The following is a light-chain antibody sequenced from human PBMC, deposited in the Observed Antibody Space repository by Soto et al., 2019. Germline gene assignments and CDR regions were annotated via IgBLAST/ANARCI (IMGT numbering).Light chain of an antibody. V-gene: IGKV1-5*01. CDR1: QSISMF. J-gene: IGKJ1*01. CDR2: DAP. Sequence: DIQMTQSPSTLSASVGDRVTITCRASQSISMFLAWYQQKPGKAPKLLIYDAPNSESGVPSRFSGSGSGTEFSLTISNLQPDDFATYYCQHYKSYPWTFGQGTKVDIK. CDR3: QHYKSYPWT.